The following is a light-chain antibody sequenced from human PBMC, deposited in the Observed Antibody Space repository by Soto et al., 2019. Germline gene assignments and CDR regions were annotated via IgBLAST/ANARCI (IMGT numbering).Light chain of an antibody. Sequence: ETVMTQSPATLSVSPGERATLSCRASQSVSSNLAWFQQRPGQAPSLLIFGASTRATGIPTRFSVSGSGTEFTLTISSLQSEDFAVYYCQQYNNWPRTFGRGTKVEIK. J-gene: IGKJ1*01. CDR3: QQYNNWPRT. CDR2: GAS. CDR1: QSVSSN. V-gene: IGKV3-15*01.